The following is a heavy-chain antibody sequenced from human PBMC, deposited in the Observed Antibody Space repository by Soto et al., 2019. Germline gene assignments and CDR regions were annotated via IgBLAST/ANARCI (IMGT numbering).Heavy chain of an antibody. CDR3: ARADILTGRYYFDY. Sequence: QVQLVQSGAEVKKPGASVKVSCKASGYTFTTYPVHWVRQAPGQRLEWMGWINAGNGNTKYSQKFQGRGTITRDTAASTAYRELSSLRSEDTAVYYCARADILTGRYYFDYWGQGTLVTVSS. J-gene: IGHJ4*02. CDR1: GYTFTTYP. V-gene: IGHV1-3*01. D-gene: IGHD3-9*01. CDR2: INAGNGNT.